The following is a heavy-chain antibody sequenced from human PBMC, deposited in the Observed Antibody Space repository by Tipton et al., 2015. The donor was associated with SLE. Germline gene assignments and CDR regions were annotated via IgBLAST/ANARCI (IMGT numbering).Heavy chain of an antibody. J-gene: IGHJ6*04. D-gene: IGHD6-6*01. CDR3: TRDASDGSSPLDV. CDR2: IPYDGTYK. Sequence: RSLRLSCVASGFTSSLHAMHWVRQAPGKGLEWVAVIPYDGTYKYYADSVRGRFTISRDHSTSTVYLQMNSLRTEDTAVYYCTRDASDGSSPLDVWGKGTTVFVSS. CDR1: GFTSSLHA. V-gene: IGHV3-30*04.